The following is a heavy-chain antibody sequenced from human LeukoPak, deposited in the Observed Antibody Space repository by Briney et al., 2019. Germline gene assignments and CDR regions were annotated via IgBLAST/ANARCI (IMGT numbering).Heavy chain of an antibody. CDR2: INPNSGGT. V-gene: IGHV1-2*04. J-gene: IGHJ4*02. D-gene: IGHD6-19*01. CDR3: ARDRRAWSYSFDY. CDR1: GDTFTGYY. Sequence: ASVKVSCKASGDTFTGYYMHWVRRAPGQGLEWMGWINPNSGGTNYAQKFQGWVTMTRDTSISTAYMELSRLRSDDTAVYYCARDRRAWSYSFDYWGQGTLVTVSS.